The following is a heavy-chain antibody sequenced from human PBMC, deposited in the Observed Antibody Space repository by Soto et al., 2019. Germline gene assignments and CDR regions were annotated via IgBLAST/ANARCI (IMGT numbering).Heavy chain of an antibody. V-gene: IGHV4-39*01. CDR2: IYYSGST. Sequence: QLPLQESGPGLVKPSETLSLTCTVSGGSISSSSYYWGWIRQPPGKGLEWIGSIYYSGSTYYNPSRKSRVTISVDTSKNQSSLKLSSVTAADTAVYYCARQYYDYFRSFDSWGQGTLVTVSS. CDR3: ARQYYDYFRSFDS. D-gene: IGHD3-3*01. CDR1: GGSISSSSYY. J-gene: IGHJ5*01.